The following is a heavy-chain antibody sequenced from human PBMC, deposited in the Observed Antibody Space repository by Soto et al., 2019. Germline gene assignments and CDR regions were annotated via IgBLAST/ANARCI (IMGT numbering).Heavy chain of an antibody. Sequence: GGSLRLSCAASGFSFSSYPLSWVRQAPGKGLEWVSAISGSGGGTDYADSVEGRFTVSRDNSKNTLYLQMNSLRAEDTAVYYCAGPGYGSQDYWGQGTLVTVSS. CDR2: ISGSGGGT. D-gene: IGHD5-18*01. CDR3: AGPGYGSQDY. CDR1: GFSFSSYP. J-gene: IGHJ4*02. V-gene: IGHV3-23*01.